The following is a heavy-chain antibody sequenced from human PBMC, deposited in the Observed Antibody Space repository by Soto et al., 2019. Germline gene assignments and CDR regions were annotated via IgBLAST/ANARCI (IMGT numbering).Heavy chain of an antibody. V-gene: IGHV3-33*01. J-gene: IGHJ4*02. CDR2: IWYDGTQK. CDR1: GFTFNTFS. D-gene: IGHD4-17*01. CDR3: ARAGGTTVTGLWHFDS. Sequence: QVQLEESGGGVVQPGRSLRLSCEASGFTFNTFSRHWFRQPPARGLEGLAAIWYDGTQKYYADSVKGRFIISRDNSKKTLYLEMNSLRAEDTAVYYCARAGGTTVTGLWHFDSWGQGTLVTVSS.